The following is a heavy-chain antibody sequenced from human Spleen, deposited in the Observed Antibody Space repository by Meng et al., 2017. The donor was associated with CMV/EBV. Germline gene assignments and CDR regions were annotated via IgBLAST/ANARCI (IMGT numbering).Heavy chain of an antibody. CDR1: GYSFTNYW. Sequence: GESLKISCKAAGYSFTNYWIGWVRQMPGKGLEWMGITNPGDSEIQYSPSFQGQVTISADKSINTAYLQWGSLRASDTAMYYCARHYNGAGYLEWFFDYWGQGTLVTVSS. J-gene: IGHJ4*02. D-gene: IGHD3-3*01. V-gene: IGHV5-51*01. CDR2: TNPGDSEI. CDR3: ARHYNGAGYLEWFFDY.